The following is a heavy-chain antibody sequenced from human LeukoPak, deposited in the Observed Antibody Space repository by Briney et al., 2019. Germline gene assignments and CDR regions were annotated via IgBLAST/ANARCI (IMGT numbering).Heavy chain of an antibody. CDR2: INPSGGST. D-gene: IGHD3-22*01. V-gene: IGHV1-46*01. CDR3: ASFYDSSGYYYEDEYFQH. J-gene: IGHJ1*01. Sequence: GASVKVSCKASGYTFTSYYMHWVRQAPGQGLEWMGIINPSGGSTSYAQKFQGRVTMTRDTSTSTVYMELSSLRSEDTAVYYCASFYDSSGYYYEDEYFQHWGQGTLVTVSS. CDR1: GYTFTSYY.